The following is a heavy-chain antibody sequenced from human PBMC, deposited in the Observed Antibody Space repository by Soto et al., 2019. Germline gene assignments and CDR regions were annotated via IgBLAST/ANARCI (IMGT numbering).Heavy chain of an antibody. CDR2: IWYDGSKK. D-gene: IGHD2-21*02. CDR3: ARDLCGGDCYSVDY. V-gene: IGHV3-33*01. Sequence: VQLVESGGGVVQPGRSLRLSCAASGFTFSSYGMHWVRQAPGKGLEWVAVIWYDGSKKYSADSVKGRFTISKDNSKNTLYLQMNSLRAEDTAVYYCARDLCGGDCYSVDYWGQGTLVTVSS. CDR1: GFTFSSYG. J-gene: IGHJ4*02.